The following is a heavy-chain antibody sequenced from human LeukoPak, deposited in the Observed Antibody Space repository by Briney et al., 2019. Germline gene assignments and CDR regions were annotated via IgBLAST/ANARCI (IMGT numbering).Heavy chain of an antibody. CDR3: ARTLGGFTVDRATGFDL. V-gene: IGHV1-18*01. CDR1: GYNXEILG. D-gene: IGHD5-24*01. CDR2: ISAYEGNT. J-gene: IGHJ2*01. Sequence: SVKVSCKAAGYNXEILGISWVRQAPGQGLEWMGWISAYEGNTDYAQKFEDRVTMTTDTSTNTAYMDLRNLTSDDTAVYYCARTLGGFTVDRATGFDLWGRGTLVTVSS.